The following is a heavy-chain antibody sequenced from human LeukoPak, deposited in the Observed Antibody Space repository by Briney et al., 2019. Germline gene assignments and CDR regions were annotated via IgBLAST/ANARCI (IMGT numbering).Heavy chain of an antibody. D-gene: IGHD5-12*01. CDR1: GFTFHHYA. J-gene: IGHJ4*02. CDR3: AKDKAPLYSGYDWDLDV. V-gene: IGHV3-9*01. Sequence: AGGSLRLSCAASGFTFHHYAIHWVRQVPGKGLVWVSGSNWNSASIGYADSVKGRFTISRDNAKNTVFLQMDSLRAEDTALYYCAKDKAPLYSGYDWDLDVWGPGTLVTVSS. CDR2: SNWNSASI.